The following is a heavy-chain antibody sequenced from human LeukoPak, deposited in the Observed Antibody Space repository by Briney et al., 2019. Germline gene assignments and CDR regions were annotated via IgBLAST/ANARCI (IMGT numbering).Heavy chain of an antibody. CDR2: INHSGST. J-gene: IGHJ5*02. Sequence: SETLSLTCAVYGGSFSGYYWSWIRQPPGKGLEWIGEINHSGSTNYNPSLKSRVTISVDTSKNQFSLKLSSVTAADTAVYYCARCGQTRFSKHTFDPWGQGTLVTVSS. CDR1: GGSFSGYY. CDR3: ARCGQTRFSKHTFDP. D-gene: IGHD3-3*01. V-gene: IGHV4-34*01.